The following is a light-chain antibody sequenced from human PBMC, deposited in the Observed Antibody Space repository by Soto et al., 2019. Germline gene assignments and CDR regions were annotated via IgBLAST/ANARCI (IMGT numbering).Light chain of an antibody. Sequence: QSALTQPRSVSGSPGQSVTVSCTGTSSDVGGYNYVSWYQQHPGKAPKLMIYDVSKRPAGVPDRFSACKSGNTASLTISGLQAEDEADDYCCSYAGSYTYVLFGGGTKLTVL. CDR1: SSDVGGYNY. V-gene: IGLV2-11*01. CDR2: DVS. J-gene: IGLJ2*01. CDR3: CSYAGSYTYVL.